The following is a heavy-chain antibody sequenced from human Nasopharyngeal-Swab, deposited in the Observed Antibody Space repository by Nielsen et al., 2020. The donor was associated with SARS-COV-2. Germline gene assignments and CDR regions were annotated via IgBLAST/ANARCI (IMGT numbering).Heavy chain of an antibody. J-gene: IGHJ5*02. CDR1: GGSISSGSYY. D-gene: IGHD2-2*01. Sequence: SETLSLTCTVSGGSISSGSYYWSWIRQPAGKGLEWIGRIYTSGSTNYNPSLKSRVTISVDTPKNQFSLKLSSVTAADTAVYYCARGSVVVPAARVYNWFDPWGQGTLVTVSS. CDR3: ARGSVVVPAARVYNWFDP. CDR2: IYTSGST. V-gene: IGHV4-61*02.